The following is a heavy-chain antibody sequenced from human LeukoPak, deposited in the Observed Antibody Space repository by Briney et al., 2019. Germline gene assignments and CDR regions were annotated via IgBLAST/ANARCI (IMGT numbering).Heavy chain of an antibody. CDR2: IYYSGST. D-gene: IGHD5-12*01. V-gene: IGHV4-59*01. J-gene: IGHJ3*02. Sequence: SETLSLTCTVSGGSISSYYWSWIRQPPGKGLEWIGYIYYSGSTNYNPSLKSRVTISVDTSKSQFSLKLSSVTAADTAVYYCARETTIVPGAFDIWGQGTMVTVSS. CDR3: ARETTIVPGAFDI. CDR1: GGSISSYY.